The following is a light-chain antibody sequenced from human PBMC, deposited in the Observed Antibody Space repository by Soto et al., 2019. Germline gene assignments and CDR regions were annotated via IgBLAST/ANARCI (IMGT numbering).Light chain of an antibody. CDR3: QQYNNWPPLT. Sequence: EIVMTQSPAAPSVSPGERATLSCRASQSVGSSLAWHQQRPGQAPRLLIYGASTRATGIPARFSGSGSGTEFTLTISSLQSEDFAVYYCQQYNNWPPLTFGGGTMVEI. CDR1: QSVGSS. J-gene: IGKJ4*01. V-gene: IGKV3-15*01. CDR2: GAS.